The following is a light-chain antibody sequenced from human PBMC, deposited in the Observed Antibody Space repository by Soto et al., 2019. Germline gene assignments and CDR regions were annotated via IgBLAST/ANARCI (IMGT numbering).Light chain of an antibody. CDR1: SSDVGTYYF. J-gene: IGLJ1*01. CDR2: EGT. CDR3: CSYAGNNIFV. Sequence: QAASVSGSLGQSITISCTGSSSDVGTYYFVSWYQQHPGKVPKLMIYEGTKRPSGVSDRFSGSKSGNTASMTISGLQAEDEANYYCCSYAGNNIFVFGTGTKLTVL. V-gene: IGLV2-23*01.